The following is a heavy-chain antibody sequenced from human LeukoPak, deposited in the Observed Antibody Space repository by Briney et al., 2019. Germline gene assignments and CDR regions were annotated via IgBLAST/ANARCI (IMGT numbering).Heavy chain of an antibody. CDR2: INHSGST. Sequence: KPSETLSLTCAVYGGSLSGYYWSWIRQPPGKGLEWIGEINHSGSTNYNPSLKSRVTMSVDTSKNQFSLKLSSVTAADTAVYYCARGTVYSGYDRLGPPHAFDIWGQGTMVTVSS. CDR1: GGSLSGYY. CDR3: ARGTVYSGYDRLGPPHAFDI. J-gene: IGHJ3*02. V-gene: IGHV4-34*01. D-gene: IGHD5-12*01.